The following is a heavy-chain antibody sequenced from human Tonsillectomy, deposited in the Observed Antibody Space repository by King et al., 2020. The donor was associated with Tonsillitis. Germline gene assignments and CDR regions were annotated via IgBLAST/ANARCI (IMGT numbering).Heavy chain of an antibody. V-gene: IGHV3-11*06. Sequence: VQLVESGGGLVKPGGSLRLSCAASGFIFSDYYMSWIRQAPGKGLEWVSYISGSNYYTNYADSVRGRFTISRDNAKKLMYLQMNSLRAEDTAVYYCARTIGAMVRRESYYFDYWGQGTLVTVSS. CDR3: ARTIGAMVRRESYYFDY. D-gene: IGHD3-10*01. CDR2: ISGSNYYT. J-gene: IGHJ4*02. CDR1: GFIFSDYY.